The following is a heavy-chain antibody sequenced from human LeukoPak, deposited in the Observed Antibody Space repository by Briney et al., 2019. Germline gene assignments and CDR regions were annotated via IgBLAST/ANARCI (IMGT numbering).Heavy chain of an antibody. V-gene: IGHV4-59*01. D-gene: IGHD3-16*01. CDR3: ARDPGGRRWYFDY. CDR2: SYYSGST. Sequence: SETLSLSCTVSGGSISSYYWSWIRQPPGKGLEWTGHSYYSGSTNYNPSLKSRVTISVDTSKNQFSLKLSSVTAADTAVYYCARDPGGRRWYFDYWGQGTLVTVSS. CDR1: GGSISSYY. J-gene: IGHJ4*02.